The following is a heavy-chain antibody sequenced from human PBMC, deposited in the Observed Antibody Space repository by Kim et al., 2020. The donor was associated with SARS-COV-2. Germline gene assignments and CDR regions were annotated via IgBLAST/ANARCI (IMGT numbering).Heavy chain of an antibody. V-gene: IGHV4-39*01. D-gene: IGHD1-26*01. Sequence: SETLSLTCTVSGGSISSSSYYWGWIRQPPGKGLEWIGSIYYSGSTYYNPSLKSRVTISVDTSNNQFSLKLSSVTAADTAVYYCARLTDSWELLPHYFDYWGQGTLVTVSS. CDR3: ARLTDSWELLPHYFDY. CDR2: IYYSGST. J-gene: IGHJ4*02. CDR1: GGSISSSSYY.